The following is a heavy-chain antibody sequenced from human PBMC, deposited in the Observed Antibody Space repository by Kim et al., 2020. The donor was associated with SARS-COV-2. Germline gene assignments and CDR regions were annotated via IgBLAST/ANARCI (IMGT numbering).Heavy chain of an antibody. Sequence: SETLSLTCAVYGGSFSGYYWSWIRQPPGKGLEWIGEINHSGSTNYNPSLKSRVTISVDTSKNQFSLKLSSVTAADTAVYYCARGRRWLQGGYWGQGTLVTVSS. CDR2: INHSGST. J-gene: IGHJ4*02. CDR3: ARGRRWLQGGY. D-gene: IGHD5-12*01. V-gene: IGHV4-34*01. CDR1: GGSFSGYY.